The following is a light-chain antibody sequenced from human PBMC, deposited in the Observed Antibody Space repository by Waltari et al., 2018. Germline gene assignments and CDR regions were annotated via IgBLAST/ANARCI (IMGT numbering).Light chain of an antibody. CDR1: SGSPSTTSY. Sequence: QTVVTQEPSLSVSPGGTVTLTCALSSGSPSTTSYANWYQQTPGQAPRTLVYKANARSSGVPDRFSGSIRGNTAALTTTGAQADDESDYYCALYMGSGIWVFGGGTRLTVL. CDR3: ALYMGSGIWV. V-gene: IGLV8-61*01. CDR2: KAN. J-gene: IGLJ3*02.